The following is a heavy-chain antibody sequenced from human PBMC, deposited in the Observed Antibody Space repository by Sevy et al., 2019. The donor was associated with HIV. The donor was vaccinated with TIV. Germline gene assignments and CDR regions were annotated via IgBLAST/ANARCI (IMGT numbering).Heavy chain of an antibody. V-gene: IGHV3-7*01. CDR2: IKEDGSER. Sequence: GGPLRLSCAASGFTFNMYWMTWVRQAPGKGLEWVANIKEDGSERNYLDSVKGRFTISRDNAKESLYLQINSLRAEDTAVYYCARHCSGGSCYSLLPHYYYGMDVWGQGTTVTVSS. D-gene: IGHD2-15*01. CDR1: GFTFNMYW. J-gene: IGHJ6*02. CDR3: ARHCSGGSCYSLLPHYYYGMDV.